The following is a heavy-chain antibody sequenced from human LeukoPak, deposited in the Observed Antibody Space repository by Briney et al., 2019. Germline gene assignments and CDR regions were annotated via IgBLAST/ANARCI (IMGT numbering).Heavy chain of an antibody. Sequence: GGSLRLSCAASGFTFSSYGMHWVRQPPGKGLEWVSGINWNGGSTGYADSVKGRFTISRDNAKNSLYLQMNSLRAEDTALYYCARGLAGLDYWGQGTLVTVSS. J-gene: IGHJ4*02. CDR1: GFTFSSYG. CDR3: ARGLAGLDY. D-gene: IGHD3-3*02. CDR2: INWNGGST. V-gene: IGHV3-20*04.